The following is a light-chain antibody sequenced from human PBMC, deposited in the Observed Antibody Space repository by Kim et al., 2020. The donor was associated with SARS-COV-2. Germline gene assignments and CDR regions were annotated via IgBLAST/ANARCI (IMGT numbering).Light chain of an antibody. Sequence: DILMTQSPSSVSASVGDRVTITCRASQGISSWLAWYQQKPGKAPKLLIFAAFNLQSGVPSRFSGSGSGTDFSLTISNLQPEDFGTYYCQQANRFPRAFGQGTKVDIK. CDR3: QQANRFPRA. CDR2: AAF. V-gene: IGKV1-12*01. CDR1: QGISSW. J-gene: IGKJ1*01.